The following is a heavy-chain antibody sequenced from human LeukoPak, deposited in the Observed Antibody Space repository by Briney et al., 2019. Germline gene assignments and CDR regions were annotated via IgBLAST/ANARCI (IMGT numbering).Heavy chain of an antibody. CDR2: IYPGDSDT. CDR3: AKYAFWSGYYIDY. D-gene: IGHD3-3*01. Sequence: GESLKISCKGSGYSFTSYWIGWVRQMPGKGLGWMGIIYPGDSDTRYSPPFQGQVTTSADKSISTAYLQWSSLKASDTAMYYCAKYAFWSGYYIDYGGQGTLVTVSS. J-gene: IGHJ4*02. CDR1: GYSFTSYW. V-gene: IGHV5-51*01.